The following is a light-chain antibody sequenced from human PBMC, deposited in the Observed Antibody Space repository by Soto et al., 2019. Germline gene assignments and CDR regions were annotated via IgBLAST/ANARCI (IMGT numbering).Light chain of an antibody. CDR1: SSDVGGYNY. CDR2: DVS. J-gene: IGLJ2*01. CDR3: SSYTSSSTLDVI. Sequence: QSALTQPASVSGSPGQSITISCTGTSSDVGGYNYVSWYQQHPGKAPTLMIYDVSNRPSGVSNRFSGSKFGNTASLTISGLQAEDEADYYCSSYTSSSTLDVIFGGGTKLTVL. V-gene: IGLV2-14*03.